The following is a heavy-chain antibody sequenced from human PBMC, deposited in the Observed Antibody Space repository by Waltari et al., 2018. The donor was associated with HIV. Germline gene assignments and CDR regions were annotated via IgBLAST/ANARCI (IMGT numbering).Heavy chain of an antibody. V-gene: IGHV3-30*04. CDR2: ISYDGSYK. J-gene: IGHJ4*02. CDR3: AKIGTIFGWWKYYFDS. D-gene: IGHD3-9*01. CDR1: GFTPYA. Sequence: QAQLAQSGGRVVQPGTSLRLSCEDSGFTPYARHWVRQAPGKGLEWVAFISYDGSYKYYTESLKGRFTISRDNSEKLVFLQMDSLSPEDTAVYYCAKIGTIFGWWKYYFDSWGQGTLVTVSS.